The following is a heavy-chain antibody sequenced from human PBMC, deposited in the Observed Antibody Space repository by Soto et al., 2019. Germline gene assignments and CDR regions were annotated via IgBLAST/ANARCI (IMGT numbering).Heavy chain of an antibody. Sequence: ASETLSLTCTVSGGSMSSYYWTWIRQPPGKGLEWIGYIYSGGRNNYNPSLKSRVTMSVDTSKNQFSLRLSSVTAADTAMYYCARGSSRWDYWGQGTLVTSPQ. CDR2: IYSGGRN. V-gene: IGHV4-4*08. CDR1: GGSMSSYY. D-gene: IGHD6-13*01. CDR3: ARGSSRWDY. J-gene: IGHJ4*02.